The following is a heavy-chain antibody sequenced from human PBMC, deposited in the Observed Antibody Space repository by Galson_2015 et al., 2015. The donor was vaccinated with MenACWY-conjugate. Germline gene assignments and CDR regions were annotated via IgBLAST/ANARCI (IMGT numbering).Heavy chain of an antibody. V-gene: IGHV3-23*01. J-gene: IGHJ3*01. CDR3: AKASFGVTIGEVFAFDS. D-gene: IGHD3-3*01. CDR2: ISTSGGRT. CDR1: GFTFSTFG. Sequence: SLRLSCAASGFTFSTFGMSWVRQAPGKGLEWVSAISTSGGRTYYADSVGGRFTISRDNADNILYLQMNSLRVADTAVYYCAKASFGVTIGEVFAFDSWGQGTMITVSS.